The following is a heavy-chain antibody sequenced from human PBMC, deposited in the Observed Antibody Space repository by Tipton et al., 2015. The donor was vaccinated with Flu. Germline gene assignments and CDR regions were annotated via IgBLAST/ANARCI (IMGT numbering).Heavy chain of an antibody. Sequence: GLVKPSETLSLTCTVSGGSISGYYWSWIRQPPGKGLEWIGNIFRTGTAYRNPSLKSRVTISIDRSKNQFSLNLFSVTAADTAVYYCARRDYSNYVSDPKSWFDPWGQGILVTVSS. CDR3: ARRDYSNYVSDPKSWFDP. CDR2: IFRTGTA. CDR1: GGSISGYY. D-gene: IGHD4-11*01. J-gene: IGHJ5*02. V-gene: IGHV4-59*08.